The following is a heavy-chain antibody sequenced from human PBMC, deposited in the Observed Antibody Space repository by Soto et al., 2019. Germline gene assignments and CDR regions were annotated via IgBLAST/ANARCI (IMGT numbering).Heavy chain of an antibody. CDR1: GFTVSSNY. CDR3: ACDFLAEGYCSGGSCPFDAFDI. J-gene: IGHJ3*02. D-gene: IGHD2-15*01. V-gene: IGHV3-66*01. Sequence: GGSLRLSCAASGFTVSSNYMSWVRQAPGKGLEWVSVIYSGGSTYYADSVKGRFTISRDNSKNTLYLQMNSLRAEDTAVYYCACDFLAEGYCSGGSCPFDAFDIWGQGTMVTVSS. CDR2: IYSGGST.